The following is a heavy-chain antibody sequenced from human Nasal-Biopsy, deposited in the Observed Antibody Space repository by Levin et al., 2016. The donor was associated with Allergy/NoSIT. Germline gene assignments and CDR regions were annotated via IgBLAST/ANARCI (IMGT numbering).Heavy chain of an antibody. Sequence: GGPLRLSCAASAFTFRSSAMHWVRQNPGKGLEWVAHISYDGSSQFYADSVKGRFTISRDNSRSTLSLQMNSLRAEDTAVYYCAKGGLGGVTPDYFDIWGQGTSVTVSS. CDR2: ISYDGSSQ. CDR3: AKGGLGGVTPDYFDI. V-gene: IGHV3-30*18. CDR1: AFTFRSSA. D-gene: IGHD3-16*01. J-gene: IGHJ4*02.